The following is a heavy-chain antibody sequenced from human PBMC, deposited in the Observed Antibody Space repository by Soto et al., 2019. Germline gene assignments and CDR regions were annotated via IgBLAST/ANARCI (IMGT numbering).Heavy chain of an antibody. CDR2: IKHTGGT. Sequence: SETLSLTCAVYGGSVNGYYWNWIRQPPGKGLEWIGEIKHTGGTHYNPSLKSRVTMSVDTSKNQFSLRLSSVTAADTAIYYCATSITVFGLLIPPFYPWGQGTQVTVAS. V-gene: IGHV4-34*01. CDR1: GGSVNGYY. J-gene: IGHJ5*02. CDR3: ATSITVFGLLIPPFYP. D-gene: IGHD3-3*01.